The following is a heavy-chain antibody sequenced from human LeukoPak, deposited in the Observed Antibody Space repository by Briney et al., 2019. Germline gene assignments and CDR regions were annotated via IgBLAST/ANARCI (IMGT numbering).Heavy chain of an antibody. CDR1: GGSFSGFY. CDR3: ARVGGLKIGGFIFGLGGYYCGMDV. CDR2: INESGST. D-gene: IGHD3-16*02. Sequence: SDPLSLTCGVSGGSFSGFYWSWFRQSPGKGLEWIGEINESGSTDSTPCLMSRGTISLDTSKNQFSLKLSSMTAADAATYYCARVGGLKIGGFIFGLGGYYCGMDVWGQGTTVTVS. V-gene: IGHV4-34*01. J-gene: IGHJ6*02.